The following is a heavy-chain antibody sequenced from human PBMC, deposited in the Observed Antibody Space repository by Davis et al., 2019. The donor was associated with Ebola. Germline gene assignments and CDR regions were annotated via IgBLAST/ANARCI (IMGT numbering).Heavy chain of an antibody. Sequence: AASVKVSCKASGYTFTRYGISWVRQAPGQGLEWMGWISTYDDKRRYAQKFQGRVTITRDTSASTAYMELSSLRSEDTAVYYCAGSSTWYHSAEYWGQGTLVTVSS. CDR3: AGSSTWYHSAEY. CDR1: GYTFTRYG. V-gene: IGHV1-18*04. CDR2: ISTYDDKR. D-gene: IGHD6-13*01. J-gene: IGHJ4*02.